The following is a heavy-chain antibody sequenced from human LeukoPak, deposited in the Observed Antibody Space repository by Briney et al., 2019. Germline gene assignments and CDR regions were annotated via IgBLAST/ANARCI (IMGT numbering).Heavy chain of an antibody. Sequence: GGSLRLSCAASGFTFSSYAMHWVRQAPGKGLEWVAVISYDGSNKYYADSVKGRFTISRDNSKNTLYLQMNSLRAEDTAVYYCARVGFEWFHYASYFDYWGQGTLVTVSS. CDR2: ISYDGSNK. J-gene: IGHJ4*02. CDR3: ARVGFEWFHYASYFDY. V-gene: IGHV3-30-3*01. CDR1: GFTFSSYA. D-gene: IGHD3-3*01.